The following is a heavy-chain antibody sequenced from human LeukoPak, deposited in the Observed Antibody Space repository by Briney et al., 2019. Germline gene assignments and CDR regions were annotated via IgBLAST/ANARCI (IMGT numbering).Heavy chain of an antibody. Sequence: GGSLRLSCAASGFTFSDYYMSWIRQAPGEGLEWVSYISSSGSTIYYADSVKGRFTISRDNAKNSLYLQMNSLRAGDTAVYYCARDAGAGGSVEYSFDYWGQGTLVTVSS. D-gene: IGHD3-10*01. CDR2: ISSSGSTI. CDR1: GFTFSDYY. CDR3: ARDAGAGGSVEYSFDY. J-gene: IGHJ4*02. V-gene: IGHV3-11*01.